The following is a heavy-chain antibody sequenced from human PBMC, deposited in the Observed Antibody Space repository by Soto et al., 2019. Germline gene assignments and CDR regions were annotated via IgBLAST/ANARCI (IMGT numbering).Heavy chain of an antibody. D-gene: IGHD3-9*01. CDR3: AKDLVSRYDILTDYPRFHN. CDR2: FSGSGGST. CDR1: GLNIRGYG. Sequence: GGSMRLSCAASGLNIRGYGMSWVRQAPGKGLEWVSGFSGSGGSTYYADSVKGRFTISRDNSKNTLYLQMNTLRVEDTAVYHCAKDLVSRYDILTDYPRFHNWGQEALVTV. J-gene: IGHJ4*02. V-gene: IGHV3-23*01.